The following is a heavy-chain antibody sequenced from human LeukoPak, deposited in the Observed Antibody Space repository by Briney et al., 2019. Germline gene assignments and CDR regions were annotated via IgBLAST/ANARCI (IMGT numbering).Heavy chain of an antibody. V-gene: IGHV3-23*01. Sequence: GGSLRLSCVGSGFSVSSNYMNWVRQAPGKGLEWVSAISGSGGSTYYADSVKGRFTISRDNSKNTLYLQMNSLRAEDTAVYYCVNPLTFGYSYGTYFDYWGQGTLVTVSS. CDR1: GFSVSSNY. CDR3: VNPLTFGYSYGTYFDY. CDR2: ISGSGGST. J-gene: IGHJ4*02. D-gene: IGHD5-18*01.